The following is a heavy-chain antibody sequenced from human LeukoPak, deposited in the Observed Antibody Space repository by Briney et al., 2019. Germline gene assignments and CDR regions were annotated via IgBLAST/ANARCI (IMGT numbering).Heavy chain of an antibody. V-gene: IGHV3-23*01. CDR2: ISGSGGST. J-gene: IGHJ4*02. D-gene: IGHD6-6*01. Sequence: GGSLRLSCAASGFTFDSYAMSWVRQAPGEGLEWVSSISGSGGSTYYADSVKGRFTISRDNSKNTLYLQMNSLRAEDTAVYYCAKEHSSSRRGYPSFDYWGQGTLVTVSS. CDR3: AKEHSSSRRGYPSFDY. CDR1: GFTFDSYA.